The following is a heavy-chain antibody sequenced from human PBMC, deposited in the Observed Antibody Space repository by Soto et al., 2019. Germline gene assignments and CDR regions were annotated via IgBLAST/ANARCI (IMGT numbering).Heavy chain of an antibody. D-gene: IGHD3-10*01. CDR2: IYYSGST. V-gene: IGHV4-31*02. CDR1: GGSISSGGYY. J-gene: IGHJ4*02. Sequence: PSETLSLTCTVSGGSISSGGYYWSWIRQHPGKGLEWIGYIYYSGSTYYNPSLKSRVTISVDTSKNQFSLKLSSVTAADTAVYYCARDGRRAFDYWGQGTLVTVSS. CDR3: ARDGRRAFDY.